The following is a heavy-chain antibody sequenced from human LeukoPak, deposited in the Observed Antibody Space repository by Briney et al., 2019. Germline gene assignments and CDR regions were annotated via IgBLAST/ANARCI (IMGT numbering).Heavy chain of an antibody. CDR3: ARWVGSFGLVSHYYFDS. D-gene: IGHD3/OR15-3a*01. CDR2: IYYSGGT. CDR1: GDSISTYF. J-gene: IGHJ4*02. Sequence: SETLSLTCTVSGDSISTYFWSWLRQPPGRSLEWIGYIYYSGGTNYNPSLESRVTISVDTSKNQFSLRLNSLTAADTAVYYCARWVGSFGLVSHYYFDSWGQGTLVTVSS. V-gene: IGHV4-59*01.